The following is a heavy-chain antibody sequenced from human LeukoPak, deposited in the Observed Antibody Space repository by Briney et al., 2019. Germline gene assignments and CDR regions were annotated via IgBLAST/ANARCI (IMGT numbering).Heavy chain of an antibody. V-gene: IGHV1-58*01. CDR2: IVVGSGNT. J-gene: IGHJ4*02. CDR1: GFTFTSSA. CDR3: AADEKAYTSSSGG. D-gene: IGHD6-6*01. Sequence: SVKVSCKASGFTFTSSAVKWVRQARGQRLEWIGGIVVGSGNTNYAQKFQERVTITRDMSTSTAYMELSSLRSEDTAVYYCAADEKAYTSSSGGWGQGTLVTVSS.